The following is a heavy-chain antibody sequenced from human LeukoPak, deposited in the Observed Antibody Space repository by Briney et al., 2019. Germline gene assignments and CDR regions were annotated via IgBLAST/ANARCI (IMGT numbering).Heavy chain of an antibody. CDR1: GGSISTYY. V-gene: IGHV4-59*01. Sequence: SETLSLTCTVSGGSISTYYWSWIRQPPGKGLEWIGYIYYSGSTNYNPSLKSRVTISVDTSKNQFSLKLNSVTAADTAVYYCARDRQYWYFELWGRGTLVTVSS. CDR3: ARDRQYWYFEL. J-gene: IGHJ2*01. CDR2: IYYSGST.